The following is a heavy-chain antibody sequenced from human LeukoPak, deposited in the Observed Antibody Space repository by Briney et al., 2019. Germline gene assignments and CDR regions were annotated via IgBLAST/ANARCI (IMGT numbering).Heavy chain of an antibody. Sequence: GGSLRLSCAASGFTFRNYWMNWVRQAPGKGLEWVTNIKPDGSEKRYVDSVKGRFTISRDNAKNSLYLQMNSLRAEDTAVYYCARVVGTDEGADYWGQGTLVTVSS. V-gene: IGHV3-7*04. CDR1: GFTFRNYW. J-gene: IGHJ4*02. CDR3: ARVVGTDEGADY. D-gene: IGHD1-7*01. CDR2: IKPDGSEK.